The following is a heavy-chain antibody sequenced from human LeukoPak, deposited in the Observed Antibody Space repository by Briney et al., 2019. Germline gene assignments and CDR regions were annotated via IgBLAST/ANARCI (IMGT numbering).Heavy chain of an antibody. D-gene: IGHD6-19*01. CDR3: ERGVYSSGRSRSAFDV. Sequence: GGSLRLSCAASGFTFTSYTMHWVRQAPGKGLEWVSYISYSSGSIYYADSVKGRFTISRDNAKNSLYLQMNSLRDEDKAMYYCERGVYSSGRSRSAFDVWGQGTMVTVSS. CDR1: GFTFTSYT. V-gene: IGHV3-48*02. J-gene: IGHJ3*01. CDR2: ISYSSGSI.